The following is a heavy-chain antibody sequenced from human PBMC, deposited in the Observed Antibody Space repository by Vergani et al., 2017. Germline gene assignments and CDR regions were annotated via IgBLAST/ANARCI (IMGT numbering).Heavy chain of an antibody. V-gene: IGHV3-73*01. D-gene: IGHD4-11*01. CDR2: IRSKANSYAT. Sequence: VQLVESGGGVVQPGRSLRLSCAASGFTFSSYAMHWVRQAPGKGLEWVGRIRSKANSYATAYAASVKGRFTISRDDSKNTAYLQMNSLKTEDTAVYYCTTKYSNYGYYYYYLDVWGKGTTVTVSS. J-gene: IGHJ6*03. CDR3: TTKYSNYGYYYYYLDV. CDR1: GFTFSSYA.